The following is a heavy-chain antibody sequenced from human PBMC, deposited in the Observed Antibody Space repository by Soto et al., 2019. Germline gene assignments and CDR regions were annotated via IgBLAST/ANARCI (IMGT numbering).Heavy chain of an antibody. D-gene: IGHD6-19*01. J-gene: IGHJ4*02. CDR1: GFSFSAYG. CDR2: ISNDGSNK. Sequence: QVQLVESGGGVVQPGRSLRLSCAASGFSFSAYGMHWVRQAPGKGLEWVAVISNDGSNKYYADSVKGRFTISRDNSKNTLYVQMNSLRAEDTAVYYCAKGGYSSGWCAADYWGQGTLVTVSS. CDR3: AKGGYSSGWCAADY. V-gene: IGHV3-30*18.